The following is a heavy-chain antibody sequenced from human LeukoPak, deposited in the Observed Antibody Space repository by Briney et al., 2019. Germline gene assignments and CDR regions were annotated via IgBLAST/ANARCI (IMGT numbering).Heavy chain of an antibody. J-gene: IGHJ6*03. CDR3: ARSSGWYHRGPDYYYYYMDV. V-gene: IGHV3-21*01. D-gene: IGHD6-19*01. CDR1: GFTFNSYW. Sequence: PGGSLRLSCVASGFTFNSYWMSWVRQAPGKGLEWVSSISSTSSYIYYADSVKSRFTISRDNAKNSLYLQMNSLRAEDTAVYYCARSSGWYHRGPDYYYYYMDVWGKGTTVTVS. CDR2: ISSTSSYI.